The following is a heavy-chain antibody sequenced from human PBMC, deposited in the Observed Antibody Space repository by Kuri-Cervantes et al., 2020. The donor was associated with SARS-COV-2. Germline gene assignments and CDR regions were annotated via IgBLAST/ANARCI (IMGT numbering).Heavy chain of an antibody. Sequence: ASVKVSCKASGYTFTGYYMHWVRQAPGQGLEWMGWINPNSGGTNYAQKFQGRVTMTRDMSISTAYMELSRLRSDDTAVYYCARGQGWGLYARHGFDYWGQGTLVTVSS. J-gene: IGHJ4*02. CDR2: INPNSGGT. V-gene: IGHV1-2*02. CDR1: GYTFTGYY. CDR3: ARGQGWGLYARHGFDY. D-gene: IGHD2/OR15-2a*01.